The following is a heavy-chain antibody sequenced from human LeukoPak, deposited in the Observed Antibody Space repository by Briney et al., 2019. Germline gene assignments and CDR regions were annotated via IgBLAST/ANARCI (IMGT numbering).Heavy chain of an antibody. D-gene: IGHD1-26*01. V-gene: IGHV5-51*01. CDR1: GYTFTTYW. J-gene: IGHJ6*03. CDR2: INPGDSDT. CDR3: ARRGRLGDYYYMDV. Sequence: GESLKISCKGSGYTFTTYWIGWVRQMPGKGLEWTGIINPGDSDTRTSPSFQGQVTISVDKSISTAYLQWSSLKASDTAMYYCARRGRLGDYYYMDVWGKGTTVTVSS.